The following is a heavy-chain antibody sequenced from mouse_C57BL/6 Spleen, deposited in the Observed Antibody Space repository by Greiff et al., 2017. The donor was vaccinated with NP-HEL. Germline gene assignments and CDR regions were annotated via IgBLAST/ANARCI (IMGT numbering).Heavy chain of an antibody. Sequence: DVKLVESGGGLVKPGGSLKLSCAASGFTFSSYAMSWVRQTPEKRLEWVATISDGGSYTYYPDNVKGRFTISRDNAKNNLYLQMSHLKSEDTAMYYCARAMVTTWFAYWGQGTLVTVSA. CDR1: GFTFSSYA. J-gene: IGHJ3*01. V-gene: IGHV5-4*03. CDR2: ISDGGSYT. CDR3: ARAMVTTWFAY. D-gene: IGHD2-3*01.